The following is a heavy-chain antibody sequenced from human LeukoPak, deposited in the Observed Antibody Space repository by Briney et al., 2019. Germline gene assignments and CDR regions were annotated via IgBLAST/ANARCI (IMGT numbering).Heavy chain of an antibody. D-gene: IGHD3-10*01. CDR2: ISSSSNTI. Sequence: PGRSLRLSCTASEFSFDDFGLNWVRQAPGKGLEWVSYISSSSNTIYYADSVKGRFTISRDNAKNSLYLQMNSLSAEDTAVYYCARKEMVRGSFEYWGQGTLVTVSS. CDR1: EFSFDDFG. CDR3: ARKEMVRGSFEY. V-gene: IGHV3-48*01. J-gene: IGHJ4*02.